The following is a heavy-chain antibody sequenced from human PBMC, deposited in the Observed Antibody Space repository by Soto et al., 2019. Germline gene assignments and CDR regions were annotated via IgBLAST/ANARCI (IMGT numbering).Heavy chain of an antibody. D-gene: IGHD4-4*01. Sequence: SETLSLTCAVSGASITHYYWNWIRQSPGKGLEWIVSFSSTGSTVYNPSLGSRVTISLDTSKNQFSLTLNSVTAADTAVYYCARGLSNIYYNWFDPWGQGTLVTVSS. CDR2: FSSTGST. CDR1: GASITHYY. J-gene: IGHJ5*02. CDR3: ARGLSNIYYNWFDP. V-gene: IGHV4-59*01.